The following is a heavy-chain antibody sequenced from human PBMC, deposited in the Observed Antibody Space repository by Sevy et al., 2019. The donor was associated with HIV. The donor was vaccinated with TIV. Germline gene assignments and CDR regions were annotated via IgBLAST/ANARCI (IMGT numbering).Heavy chain of an antibody. CDR1: GFTFNRYS. D-gene: IGHD1-1*01. CDR2: ISFDATNK. J-gene: IGHJ1*01. Sequence: GGSLRLSCAASGFTFNRYSMHWVRQAPGKGLEWVATISFDATNKHYPDSVKGRFTISRDNFQNSLFLQMDSLRLEDTAVYYCALERLSSVVAEYFQNWGQGTLVTVSS. CDR3: ALERLSSVVAEYFQN. V-gene: IGHV3-30-3*01.